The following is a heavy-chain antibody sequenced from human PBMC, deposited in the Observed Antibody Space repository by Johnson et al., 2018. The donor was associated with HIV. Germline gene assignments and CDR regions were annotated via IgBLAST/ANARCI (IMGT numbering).Heavy chain of an antibody. CDR2: ISSNGGST. Sequence: VQLVESGGGVVQSGRSLRLSCAASGFTFSSYAMHWVRQAPGKGLEYVSAISSNGGSTYYANSVKGRFTISRDNSKNKLYLQMGSLRAEDMAVYYCAREGPTYYDFWSGYYKGAFDIWGQGTMVTVSS. CDR3: AREGPTYYDFWSGYYKGAFDI. D-gene: IGHD3-3*01. V-gene: IGHV3-64*01. J-gene: IGHJ3*02. CDR1: GFTFSSYA.